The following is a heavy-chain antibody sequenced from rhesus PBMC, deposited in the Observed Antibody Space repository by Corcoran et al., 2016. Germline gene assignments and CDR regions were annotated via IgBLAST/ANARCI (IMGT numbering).Heavy chain of an antibody. D-gene: IGHD6-31*01. Sequence: EVQLVETGGGLVQPGGSLKLSCAASGFTFSSYGMSWVRQAPGKGLEWVSVIKRGGGSTYYAESVKCRFTISRDNSKNTLSLQMKRRRAEDTAVYYCAKDNSSGWWGDGDAFDVWGQGLRVTVSS. CDR2: IKRGGGST. CDR3: AKDNSSGWWGDGDAFDV. J-gene: IGHJ3*01. V-gene: IGHV3S5*01. CDR1: GFTFSSYG.